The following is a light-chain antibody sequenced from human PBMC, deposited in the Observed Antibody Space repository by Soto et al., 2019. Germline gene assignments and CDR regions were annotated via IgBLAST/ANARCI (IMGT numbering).Light chain of an antibody. CDR2: DVS. CDR3: SSFRSSSTSYV. CDR1: SSDLGDSNY. V-gene: IGLV2-14*03. Sequence: QSVLTQPASVSGSPGQSITISCTGTSSDLGDSNYVSWYQQHPGKAPKLVIYDVSNRPSGVSNRFSGSKSANTASLTISGLQAEDEADYYCSSFRSSSTSYVFGTGTKVTVL. J-gene: IGLJ1*01.